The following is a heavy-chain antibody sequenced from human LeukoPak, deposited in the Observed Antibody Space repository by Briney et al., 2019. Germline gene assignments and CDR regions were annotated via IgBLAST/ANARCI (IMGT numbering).Heavy chain of an antibody. D-gene: IGHD6-13*01. CDR3: ARLGIITAAGSNDY. CDR1: EFTFSDYY. J-gene: IGHJ4*02. CDR2: ISYNGDTI. Sequence: GGSLRLSCAASEFTFSDYYMSWIRQAPGKGLEWVSYISYNGDTIYYADSVKGRFTVSRDNAKNSLYLQMNSLRAEDTAVYYCARLGIITAAGSNDYWGQGTLVTVSS. V-gene: IGHV3-11*01.